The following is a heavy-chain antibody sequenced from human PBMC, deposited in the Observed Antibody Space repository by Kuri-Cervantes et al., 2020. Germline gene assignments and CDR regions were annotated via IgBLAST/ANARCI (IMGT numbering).Heavy chain of an antibody. CDR2: ISWNSGNI. CDR3: ARSYSGSWGLSY. D-gene: IGHD1-26*01. V-gene: IGHV3-9*01. J-gene: IGHJ4*02. CDR1: GFTFDDDA. Sequence: SLKISCAASGFTFDDDAMHWVRQVPGKGLEWVSGISWNSGNIGYVDSVKGRFTISRDNSKNTLYLQMNSLRAEDTAVYYCARSYSGSWGLSYWGQGTLVTSPQ.